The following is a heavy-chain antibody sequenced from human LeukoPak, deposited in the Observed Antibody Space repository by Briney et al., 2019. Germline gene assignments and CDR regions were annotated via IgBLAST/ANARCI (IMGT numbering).Heavy chain of an antibody. CDR3: AGGIGGFYDSSGYYNY. V-gene: IGHV3-53*01. J-gene: IGHJ4*02. CDR1: GFTVSSNY. CDR2: IYSGVTT. Sequence: QSGGSLRLSCAASGFTVSSNYMSWVRQAPGKGLEWVSVIYSGVTTYYAESVKVRFTISRDNSKNTLFLQMNSLRAEDTAVYYCAGGIGGFYDSSGYYNYWGQGTLVTVSS. D-gene: IGHD3-22*01.